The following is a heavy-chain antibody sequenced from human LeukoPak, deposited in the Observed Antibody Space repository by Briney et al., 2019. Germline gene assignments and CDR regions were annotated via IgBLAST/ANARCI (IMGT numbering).Heavy chain of an antibody. D-gene: IGHD1-14*01. CDR1: EFPFSVYA. V-gene: IGHV3-23*01. J-gene: IGHJ4*02. Sequence: GGSLRLSCEVSEFPFSVYAMAWVRQAPGQGLEWVTAIDASGSDTYYTDSVKGRFTISRDNSKNTVYLQMNSLRVEDTAVYYCADYRKPQGLDYWGQGTLVTVSS. CDR2: IDASGSDT. CDR3: ADYRKPQGLDY.